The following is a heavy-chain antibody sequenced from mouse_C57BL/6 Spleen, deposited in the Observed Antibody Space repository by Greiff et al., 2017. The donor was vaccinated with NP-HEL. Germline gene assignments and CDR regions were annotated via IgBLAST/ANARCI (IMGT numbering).Heavy chain of an antibody. Sequence: EVKLMESGGGLVKPGGSLKLSCAASGFTFSDYGMHWVRQAPEKGLEWVAYISSGSSTIYYADTVKGRFTISRDNAKNTLFLQMTSLRSEDTAMYYCARGGPYWYFDVWGTGTTVTVSS. V-gene: IGHV5-17*01. CDR1: GFTFSDYG. CDR2: ISSGSSTI. CDR3: ARGGPYWYFDV. J-gene: IGHJ1*03.